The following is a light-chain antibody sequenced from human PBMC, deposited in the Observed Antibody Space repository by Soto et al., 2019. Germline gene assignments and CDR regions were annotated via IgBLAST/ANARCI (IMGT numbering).Light chain of an antibody. CDR1: QSINAW. Sequence: IQMTQSPSTLSASVGDRVTLTCRASQSINAWLAWYQQKPGKAPKLLIYDASSLQSGVPSRFSGSGSGTEFTLSINSLQPEDFATYYCQQYNSYSRTFGQGTKVDIK. V-gene: IGKV1-5*01. CDR3: QQYNSYSRT. CDR2: DAS. J-gene: IGKJ1*01.